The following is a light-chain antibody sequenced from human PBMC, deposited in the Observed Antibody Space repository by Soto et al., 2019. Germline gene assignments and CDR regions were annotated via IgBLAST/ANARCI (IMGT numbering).Light chain of an antibody. CDR1: SSDVGGYNY. J-gene: IGLJ3*02. CDR2: EVN. Sequence: QSALTQPASVSGSPGQSITISCTGTSSDVGGYNYVSWYQQHPGKAPKLMIYEVNNRPSGVSNRFSGSKSGNTASLTISGLQAEDEADYYCNSYTSGSTLVFGGGTKLTVL. CDR3: NSYTSGSTLV. V-gene: IGLV2-14*01.